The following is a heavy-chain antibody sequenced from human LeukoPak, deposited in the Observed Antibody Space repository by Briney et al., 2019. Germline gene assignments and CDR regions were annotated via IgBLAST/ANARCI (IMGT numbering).Heavy chain of an antibody. CDR2: INPSGGST. CDR3: ARRYFDYPLAFDI. V-gene: IGHV1-46*03. CDR1: GYTFTSYY. D-gene: IGHD3-9*01. J-gene: IGHJ3*02. Sequence: ASVKVSCKASGYTFTSYYMYWVRQAPGQGLEWMGIINPSGGSTSYAQKFQGRVTMTRDTSTSTVYMELSSLRSEDTAVYYCARRYFDYPLAFDIWGQGTMVTVSS.